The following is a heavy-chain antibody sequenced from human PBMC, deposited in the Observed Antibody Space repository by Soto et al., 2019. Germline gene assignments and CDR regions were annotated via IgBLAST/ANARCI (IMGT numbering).Heavy chain of an antibody. J-gene: IGHJ4*02. V-gene: IGHV3-30-3*01. CDR1: GFTFSSYA. D-gene: IGHD6-19*01. Sequence: PGGSLRLSCAASGFTFSSYAMHWVRQAPGKGLEWVAVLSYDGSNKYYADSVKGRFTISRDNSKNTLYLQMNSLRAEDTAVYYCAREVFSFSSGWYGFHYWGQGTLVTVYS. CDR3: AREVFSFSSGWYGFHY. CDR2: LSYDGSNK.